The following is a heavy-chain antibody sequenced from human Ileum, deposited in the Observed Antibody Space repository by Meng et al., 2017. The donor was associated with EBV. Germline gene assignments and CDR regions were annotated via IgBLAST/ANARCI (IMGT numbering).Heavy chain of an antibody. CDR3: ARESYSDSSGYYSLDY. CDR1: GGSIMSSNW. D-gene: IGHD3-22*01. V-gene: IGHV4-4*02. CDR2: IHHTEST. J-gene: IGHJ4*02. Sequence: ESGPGLAQPSGTLSLTRAVSGGSIMSSNWWSWVRQAPGKGLEWIGEIHHTESTNYNPSLKSRVTISVDKSKNQFSLKLSSVTAADTAVYYCARESYSDSSGYYSLDYWGQGSLVTASS.